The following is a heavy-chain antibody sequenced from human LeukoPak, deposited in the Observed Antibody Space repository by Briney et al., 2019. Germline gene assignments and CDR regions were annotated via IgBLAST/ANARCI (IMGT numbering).Heavy chain of an antibody. D-gene: IGHD6-6*01. Sequence: AGGALRLSCAASGFTFSTHWMIWVRQAPGKGLEWVANIKQDGSEAYYVDSVKGRFTISRDNAKNSLYLQMNSLRAEDTAVYYCASGRAAHLFDYWGQGTLVTASS. J-gene: IGHJ4*02. CDR2: IKQDGSEA. V-gene: IGHV3-7*01. CDR1: GFTFSTHW. CDR3: ASGRAAHLFDY.